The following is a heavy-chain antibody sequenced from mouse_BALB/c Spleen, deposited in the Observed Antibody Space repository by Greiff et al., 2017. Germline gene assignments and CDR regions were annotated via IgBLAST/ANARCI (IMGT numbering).Heavy chain of an antibody. D-gene: IGHD1-1*01. Sequence: VQLQQSGPELMKPGASVKISCKASGYSFTSYYMHWVKQSHGKSLEWIGYIDPLNGGTSYNQKFKGKATLTVDKSSSKAYMHLSSLTSEDSAVYYCARAGSSPYWYFDVWGAGTTVTVSS. J-gene: IGHJ1*01. V-gene: IGHV1S135*01. CDR3: ARAGSSPYWYFDV. CDR1: GYSFTSYY. CDR2: IDPLNGGT.